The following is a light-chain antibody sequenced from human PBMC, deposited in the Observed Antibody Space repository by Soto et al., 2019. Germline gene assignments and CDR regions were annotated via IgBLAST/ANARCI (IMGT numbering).Light chain of an antibody. V-gene: IGKV2D-29*02. Sequence: DVVVTQSPLSLAFTLGQPSSISGVCSQSLLHITGETFLFWYLQKPGQSPQLLIYEVSTRVSGVPDRFSGSGSGTDFTLEISRVETDDVGIYYCMQSTQLPPTFGQGTRLEIK. CDR1: QSLLHITGETF. J-gene: IGKJ5*01. CDR2: EVS. CDR3: MQSTQLPPT.